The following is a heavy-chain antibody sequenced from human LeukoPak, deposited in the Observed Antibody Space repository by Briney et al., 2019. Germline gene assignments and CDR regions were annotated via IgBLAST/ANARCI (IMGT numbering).Heavy chain of an antibody. V-gene: IGHV3-21*01. D-gene: IGHD4-17*01. J-gene: IGHJ4*02. Sequence: GGSLRLSCAASGFTVSSNYMSWVRQAPGKGLEWVSSISSSSSYIYYADSVKGRFTISRDNAKNSLYLQMNSLRAEDTAVYYCARDLYGDPYYFDYWGQGTLVTVSS. CDR3: ARDLYGDPYYFDY. CDR1: GFTVSSNY. CDR2: ISSSSSYI.